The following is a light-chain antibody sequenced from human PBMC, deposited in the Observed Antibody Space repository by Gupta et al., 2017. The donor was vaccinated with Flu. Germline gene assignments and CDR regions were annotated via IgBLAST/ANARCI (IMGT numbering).Light chain of an antibody. CDR1: SSNIGNNY. Sequence: KVTISCAGSSSNIGNNYVSWYQQLPGTAPKLLIYENNKRPSGIPDRFSGSKSGTSATLVITGLQTGDEADYYCGTWDSSLSAGVFGGGTKLTVL. J-gene: IGLJ3*02. V-gene: IGLV1-51*01. CDR3: GTWDSSLSAGV. CDR2: ENN.